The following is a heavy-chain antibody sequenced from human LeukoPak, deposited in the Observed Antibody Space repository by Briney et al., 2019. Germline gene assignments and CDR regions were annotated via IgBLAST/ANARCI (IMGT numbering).Heavy chain of an antibody. D-gene: IGHD1-26*01. J-gene: IGHJ4*02. CDR2: ISGSCGST. CDR1: GLTFSSYA. Sequence: GGSLRLSCAASGLTFSSYAMSWVRQAPGKGLEWVSAISGSCGSTYYADSVKGRFTISRDNSKNTLYLQMNSVRAEDTAVYYCAKPSVSGSPRYWGQGTLVTVSS. CDR3: AKPSVSGSPRY. V-gene: IGHV3-23*01.